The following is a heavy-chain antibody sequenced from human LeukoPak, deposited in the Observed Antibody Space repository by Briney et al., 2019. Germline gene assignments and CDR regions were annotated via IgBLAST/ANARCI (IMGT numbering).Heavy chain of an antibody. V-gene: IGHV1-69*04. CDR2: IIPILGIA. CDR3: ARDPYDILTGYSRVGFDY. CDR1: GGTFSSYA. J-gene: IGHJ4*02. D-gene: IGHD3-9*01. Sequence: ASVKVSCKASGGTFSSYAISWVRQAPGQGLEWMGRIIPILGIANYAQKFQGGVTITADKSTSTAYMELSSLRSEDTAVYYCARDPYDILTGYSRVGFDYWGQGTLVTVSS.